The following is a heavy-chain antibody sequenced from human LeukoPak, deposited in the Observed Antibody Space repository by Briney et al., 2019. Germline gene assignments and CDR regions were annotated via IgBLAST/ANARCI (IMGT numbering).Heavy chain of an antibody. CDR2: ILRNSGSI. CDR1: GFTFDDYA. Sequence: HPGRSLRLSCAASGFTFDDYAMHWVRQAPGKGLEWVSGILRNSGSIGYADSVKGRFTISRDDAKNSLYLQMNSLRAEDTALYYYVKDGGRDTAAAYYWGQGTLVSVSS. CDR3: VKDGGRDTAAAYY. D-gene: IGHD6-13*01. J-gene: IGHJ4*02. V-gene: IGHV3-9*01.